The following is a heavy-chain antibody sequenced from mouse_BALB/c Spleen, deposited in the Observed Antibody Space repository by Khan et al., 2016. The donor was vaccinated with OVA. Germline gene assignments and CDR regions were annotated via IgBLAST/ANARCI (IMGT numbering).Heavy chain of an antibody. Sequence: EVQLQESGPGLVKPSQSLSLTCTVTGYSITSDYAWNWIRQFPGNKLEWMGYISYSGSTSYNPSLKSRISITRDTSKNQFFLQLNSVTTEDTATYYRARSPPVGDLWFAYWGQGTLVTVSA. V-gene: IGHV3-2*02. CDR1: GYSITSDYA. J-gene: IGHJ3*01. CDR3: ARSPPVGDLWFAY. D-gene: IGHD3-3*01. CDR2: ISYSGST.